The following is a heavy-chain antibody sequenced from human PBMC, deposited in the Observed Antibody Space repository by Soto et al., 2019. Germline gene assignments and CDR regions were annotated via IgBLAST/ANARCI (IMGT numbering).Heavy chain of an antibody. D-gene: IGHD3-22*01. Sequence: PGGSLRLSCAASGFTFSSYAMHWVRQAPGKGLEWVAVISYDGSNKYYADSVKGRFTISRDNSKNTLYLQMNSLRAEDTAVYYCARDSYDSSGYYFYWYFDLWGRGTLVTVSS. CDR2: ISYDGSNK. V-gene: IGHV3-30-3*01. J-gene: IGHJ2*01. CDR1: GFTFSSYA. CDR3: ARDSYDSSGYYFYWYFDL.